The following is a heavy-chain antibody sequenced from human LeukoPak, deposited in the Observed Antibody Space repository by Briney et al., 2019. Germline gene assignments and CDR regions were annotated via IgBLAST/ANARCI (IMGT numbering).Heavy chain of an antibody. J-gene: IGHJ4*02. CDR3: ARGSTLGYCSSTSCPPRSYFDY. CDR1: GYTFTSYG. CDR2: INPSGGST. V-gene: IGHV1-46*01. Sequence: GASVKVSCKASGYTFTSYGISWVRQAPGQGLEWMGIINPSGGSTSYAQKFQGRVTMTRDTSISTAYMELSRLRSDDTAVYYCARGSTLGYCSSTSCPPRSYFDYWGQGTLVTVSS. D-gene: IGHD2-2*01.